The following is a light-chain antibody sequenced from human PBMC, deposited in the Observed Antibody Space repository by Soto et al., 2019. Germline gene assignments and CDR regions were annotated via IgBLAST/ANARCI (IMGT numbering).Light chain of an antibody. V-gene: IGKV3-11*01. Sequence: EIELTQSPATLSLSPGERATLSCRASQSVSSNLAWYQQKPGQAPRLLIYDASNRATGIPARFSVSGSGTAFTLTISSLEPEDLAVYHCQQRSNWLTFGGGTMVEIK. CDR2: DAS. J-gene: IGKJ4*01. CDR3: QQRSNWLT. CDR1: QSVSSN.